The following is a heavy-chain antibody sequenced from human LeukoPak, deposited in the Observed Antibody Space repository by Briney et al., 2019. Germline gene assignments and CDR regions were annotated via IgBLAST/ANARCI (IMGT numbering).Heavy chain of an antibody. V-gene: IGHV4-4*09. Sequence: SKTLSLTCTVSGGSISSYYWSWIRQPPGKGLEWIGYIYTSGSTNYNPSLKSRVTISVDTSKNQFSLKLSSVTAADTAVYYCARIITGTTRDAFDIWGQGTMVTVSS. CDR3: ARIITGTTRDAFDI. J-gene: IGHJ3*02. D-gene: IGHD1-14*01. CDR2: IYTSGST. CDR1: GGSISSYY.